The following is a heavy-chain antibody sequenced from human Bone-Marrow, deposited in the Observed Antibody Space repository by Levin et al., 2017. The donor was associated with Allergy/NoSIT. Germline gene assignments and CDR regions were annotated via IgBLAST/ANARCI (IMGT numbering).Heavy chain of an antibody. CDR2: LIGSGRDT. J-gene: IGHJ5*01. D-gene: IGHD2-15*01. CDR3: AKADHSDSWYSLFDS. CDR1: GFIFSNYA. V-gene: IGHV3-23*01. Sequence: GGSLRLSCAASGFIFSNYAMNWVRQAPGKGLEWVSSLIGSGRDTFYADSVKGRFTISRDNSKNTVYLEMKNLRADDTAMYYCAKADHSDSWYSLFDSWGQGTLVTVSS.